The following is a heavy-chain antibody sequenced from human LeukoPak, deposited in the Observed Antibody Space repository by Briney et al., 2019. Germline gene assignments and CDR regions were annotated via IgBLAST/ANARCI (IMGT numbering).Heavy chain of an antibody. J-gene: IGHJ4*02. D-gene: IGHD5-18*01. CDR2: INHSGST. CDR1: GGSFSGYY. V-gene: IGHV4-34*01. CDR3: ARGRIQLWLRGYFDY. Sequence: SSETLSLTCAVYGGSFSGYYWSWIRQPPGKGLEWIGEINHSGSTNYNPSLKSRVTISVDTSKNQFSLKLSSVTAADTAVYYCARGRIQLWLRGYFDYWGQGTLVTVSS.